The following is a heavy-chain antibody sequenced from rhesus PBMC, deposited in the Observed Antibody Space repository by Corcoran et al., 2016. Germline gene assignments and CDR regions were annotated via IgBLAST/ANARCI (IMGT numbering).Heavy chain of an antibody. Sequence: EVQLVESGGGLVQPGVSLRLSCAASGFTFINYWMSWVRQAPGKGLEWVGFIKNKDDGGTAADAESVKGRFTISRDDSKKTLYLQMNSRKTEDTAVYYCTREYYEDDYGYYYFDYWGQGVLVTVSA. J-gene: IGHJ4*01. CDR1: GFTFINYW. CDR2: IKNKDDGGTA. CDR3: TREYYEDDYGYYYFDY. D-gene: IGHD3-9*01. V-gene: IGHV3S11*01.